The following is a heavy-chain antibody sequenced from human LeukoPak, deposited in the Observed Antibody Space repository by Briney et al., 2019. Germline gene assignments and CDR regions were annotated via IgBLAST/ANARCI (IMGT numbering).Heavy chain of an antibody. CDR3: ARDGGYSGYVIDY. V-gene: IGHV3-48*02. J-gene: IGHJ4*02. CDR1: GFTFSNYA. CDR2: ISSGSSTK. D-gene: IGHD5-12*01. Sequence: GGSLRLSCAASGFTFSNYAMYWVRQAPGKGLEWVSFISSGSSTKNYAESVERRFTISRDNAKNSLNLQMNSLRDEDTALYYCARDGGYSGYVIDYWGQGTLVTISS.